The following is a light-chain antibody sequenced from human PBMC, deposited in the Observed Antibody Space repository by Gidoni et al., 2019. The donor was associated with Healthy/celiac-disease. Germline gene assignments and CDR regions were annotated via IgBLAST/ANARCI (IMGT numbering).Light chain of an antibody. CDR2: GAS. J-gene: IGKJ1*01. CDR3: QQYNNWLRT. CDR1: QSVSSN. Sequence: EILMTQSPATLSVSPGERATLSCRASQSVSSNLAWYQQKPGQATRLLIYGASSRPTGIPARFRGSGSGTEFILTISSLQSEDFAVYYCQQYNNWLRTFGQXTKVEIK. V-gene: IGKV3-15*01.